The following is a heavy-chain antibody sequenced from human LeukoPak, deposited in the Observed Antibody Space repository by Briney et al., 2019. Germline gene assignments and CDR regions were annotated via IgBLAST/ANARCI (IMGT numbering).Heavy chain of an antibody. CDR2: IGGGGGDT. CDR1: GFTFSNYA. Sequence: GGSLRLSCAASGFTFSNYALSWVRQAPGKGLEWVSVIGGGGGDTFYADSVKGRFTISRDNSKNTLYLQMNSLRAEDTAIYYCARGPTIGVAGTDYWGQGTLVTVSS. J-gene: IGHJ4*02. V-gene: IGHV3-23*01. CDR3: ARGPTIGVAGTDY. D-gene: IGHD6-19*01.